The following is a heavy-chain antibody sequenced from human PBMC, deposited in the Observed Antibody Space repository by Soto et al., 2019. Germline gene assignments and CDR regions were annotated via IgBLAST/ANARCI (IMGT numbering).Heavy chain of an antibody. CDR1: GGSISSSSYY. CDR3: ARHEDIVVVVGTFDY. D-gene: IGHD2-15*01. V-gene: IGHV4-39*01. CDR2: IYYSGST. J-gene: IGHJ4*02. Sequence: QLQLQESGPGLLKPSETLSLTCTVSGGSISSSSYYWGWLRQPPGKGLEWIGSIYYSGSTYYNPFLRTRVTISVDTSKNQFSLKLSSVTAADTAVYYCARHEDIVVVVGTFDYWGQGTMVTVSS.